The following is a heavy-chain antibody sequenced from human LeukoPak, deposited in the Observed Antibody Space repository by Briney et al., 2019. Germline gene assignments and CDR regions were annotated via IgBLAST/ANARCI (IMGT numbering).Heavy chain of an antibody. J-gene: IGHJ4*02. Sequence: GGSLRLSCVGSGFTFNTYAVSWVRQAPGKGLEWVSAISPAGGRTYYAESVKGRFTISRDNSKNTLLLQMNSLRVEDTAVYYCARGRGRGGGYDWNYWGQGTLVTVSS. D-gene: IGHD5-12*01. CDR2: ISPAGGRT. V-gene: IGHV3-23*01. CDR1: GFTFNTYA. CDR3: ARGRGRGGGYDWNY.